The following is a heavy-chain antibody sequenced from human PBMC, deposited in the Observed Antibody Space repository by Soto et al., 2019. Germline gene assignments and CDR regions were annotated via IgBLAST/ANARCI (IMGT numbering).Heavy chain of an antibody. Sequence: LEPLCVTYTVAEGSIISHDWSWMLQKPGKGLEWIGYIYYSGSTNYNPSLKSRLTISVDTSKNQFSLKLSSVTAADTAVYFCERDRRTGVSRMVGAVRGNGTTVPVSP. CDR2: IYYSGST. V-gene: IGHV4-59*11. D-gene: IGHD3-10*02. CDR1: EGSIISHD. CDR3: ERDRRTGVSRMVGAV. J-gene: IGHJ6*04.